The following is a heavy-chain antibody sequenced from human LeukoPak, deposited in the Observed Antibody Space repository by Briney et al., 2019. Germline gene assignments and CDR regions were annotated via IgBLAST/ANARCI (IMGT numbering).Heavy chain of an antibody. J-gene: IGHJ5*02. Sequence: GGSLRLSCAASGFTFSSYEMNWVRQAPGKGLEWVSYISSSGSTIYYADSVKGRFTLSRDNAKNSLYLQMNSLRAEDTAVYYCARGDDYGDSNWFDPWGQGTLVTVSS. CDR3: ARGDDYGDSNWFDP. CDR1: GFTFSSYE. CDR2: ISSSGSTI. V-gene: IGHV3-48*03. D-gene: IGHD4-17*01.